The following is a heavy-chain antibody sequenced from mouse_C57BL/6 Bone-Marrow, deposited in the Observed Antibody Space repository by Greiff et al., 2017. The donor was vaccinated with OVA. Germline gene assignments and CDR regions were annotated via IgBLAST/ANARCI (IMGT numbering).Heavy chain of an antibody. V-gene: IGHV14-1*01. Sequence: VQLQQSGAELVRPGASVKLSCTASGFNIKDYYMHWVKQRPEQGLEWIGRIDPEDGDTEYAPKFQGKATMTADTSSNTAYLQLSSLTSEDTAVYYCTTAYYYGSSDYFDYWGQGTTLTVSS. CDR3: TTAYYYGSSDYFDY. J-gene: IGHJ2*01. CDR1: GFNIKDYY. D-gene: IGHD1-1*01. CDR2: IDPEDGDT.